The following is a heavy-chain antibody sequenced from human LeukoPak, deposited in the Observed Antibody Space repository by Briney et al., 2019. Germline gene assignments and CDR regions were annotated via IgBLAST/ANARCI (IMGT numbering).Heavy chain of an antibody. Sequence: GASVKVSCKVSGYTLTELSMHWVRQAPGKGLEWMGGFDPEDGETIYAQKFQGRVTMTRDTSISTAYMELSRLRSDDTAVYYCARVEYSSSKKGGIGIDYWGQGTLVTVSS. D-gene: IGHD6-6*01. V-gene: IGHV1-24*01. CDR3: ARVEYSSSKKGGIGIDY. CDR2: FDPEDGET. J-gene: IGHJ4*02. CDR1: GYTLTELS.